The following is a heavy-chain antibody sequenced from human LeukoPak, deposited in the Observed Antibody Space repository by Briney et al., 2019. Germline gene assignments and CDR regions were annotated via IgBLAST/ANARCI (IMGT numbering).Heavy chain of an antibody. Sequence: GGSLRLSCAASGFTFSSYAMSWVRQAPGKGLEWVSAINGSGGSTYYADSVKGRFTISRDKSKNTMYLQMNSLRAEDTALYYCAKALDTYGYMRFDFWGQGTLVTVSS. J-gene: IGHJ4*02. CDR3: AKALDTYGYMRFDF. V-gene: IGHV3-23*01. CDR2: INGSGGST. D-gene: IGHD5-18*01. CDR1: GFTFSSYA.